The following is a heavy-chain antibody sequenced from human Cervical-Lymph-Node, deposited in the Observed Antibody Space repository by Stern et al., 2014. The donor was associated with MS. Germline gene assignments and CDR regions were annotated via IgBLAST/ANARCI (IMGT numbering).Heavy chain of an antibody. J-gene: IGHJ6*02. D-gene: IGHD1-26*01. CDR3: ARGELKEGLVRGMDV. CDR1: GGTFSSYA. CDR2: TIPIFGNA. Sequence: VHLVESGADVKKPGSSVKVACKASGGTFSSYAISWVLQAPGQALEWMGGTIPIFGNATHAPKCQGRVTITADESTSTAYMELSSLRSEDTAVYYCARGELKEGLVRGMDVWGQGTTVTVSS. V-gene: IGHV1-69*01.